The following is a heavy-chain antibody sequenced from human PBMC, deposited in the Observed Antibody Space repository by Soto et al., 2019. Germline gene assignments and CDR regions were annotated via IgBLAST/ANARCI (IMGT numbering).Heavy chain of an antibody. CDR1: GFTFGSHW. V-gene: IGHV3-74*01. D-gene: IGHD3-22*01. Sequence: LRLSCAASGFTFGSHWMHWVRQAPGKGLVYVSRISSGGTTTNYAESVKGRFTISRDNARNTLYLQMNSLRVEDTAVYYCARFGTSYDTSGFLYWGQGTPVTVSS. CDR2: ISSGGTTT. CDR3: ARFGTSYDTSGFLY. J-gene: IGHJ4*02.